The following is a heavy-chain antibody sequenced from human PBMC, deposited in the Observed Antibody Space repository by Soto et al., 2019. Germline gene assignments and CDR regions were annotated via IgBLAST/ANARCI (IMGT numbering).Heavy chain of an antibody. CDR3: ARGGNWPGNFFL. Sequence: ASVKVSCKASGYTFTSYDINWVRQATGQGLEWMGWMNPNSGNTGYAQKFQGRVTMTRNTSISTAYMELSSLRSEDTAVYYCARGGNWPGNFFLWGQGTLVTVSS. V-gene: IGHV1-8*01. J-gene: IGHJ4*02. CDR1: GYTFTSYD. CDR2: MNPNSGNT. D-gene: IGHD1-1*01.